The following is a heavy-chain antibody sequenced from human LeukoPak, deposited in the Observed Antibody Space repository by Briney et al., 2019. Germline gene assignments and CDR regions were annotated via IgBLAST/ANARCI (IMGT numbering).Heavy chain of an antibody. CDR2: ISGSGGST. CDR1: GCTFSSYA. D-gene: IGHD2-2*01. J-gene: IGHJ4*02. CDR3: AKGWQRSRYQLLQRYYFDY. V-gene: IGHV3-23*01. Sequence: GGSLRLSCAASGCTFSSYAMSWVRQAPGKGLEWVSAISGSGGSTYYADSVKGRFTISRDNSKNTLYLQMNSLRAEDTAVYYCAKGWQRSRYQLLQRYYFDYWGQGTLVTVSS.